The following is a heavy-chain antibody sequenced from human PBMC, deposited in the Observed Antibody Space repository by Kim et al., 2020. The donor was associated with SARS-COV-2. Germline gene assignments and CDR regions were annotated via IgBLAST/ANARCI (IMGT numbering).Heavy chain of an antibody. CDR3: GRGDWHGSGAYADY. J-gene: IGHJ4*02. D-gene: IGHD3-10*01. Sequence: YADSVKGRFTISRDNAKNSLYLQMNSLRPEDTAFYYCGRGDWHGSGAYADYWGQGTLVTVSS. V-gene: IGHV3-9*01.